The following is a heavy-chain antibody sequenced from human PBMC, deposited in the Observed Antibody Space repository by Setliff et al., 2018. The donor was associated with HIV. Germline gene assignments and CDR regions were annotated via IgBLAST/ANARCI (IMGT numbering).Heavy chain of an antibody. CDR3: ARAKEGYGGWYYFDY. J-gene: IGHJ4*02. V-gene: IGHV4-30-4*08. D-gene: IGHD6-19*01. Sequence: SETLSLTCTVSGGSISSGDYYWSWIRQPPGKGLAWIGYIYYSGSTYYNPSLKGRVTISVDTSKNQFSLKLSSVTAADTAVYYCARAKEGYGGWYYFDYWAQGTLVTVSS. CDR1: GGSISSGDYY. CDR2: IYYSGST.